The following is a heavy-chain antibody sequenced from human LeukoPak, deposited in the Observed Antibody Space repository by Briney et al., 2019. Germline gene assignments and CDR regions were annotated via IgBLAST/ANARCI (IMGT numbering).Heavy chain of an antibody. Sequence: SETLSLTCTVSGGSISGHYWTWIRQPPGKGLEWIGQIHYSGRPDYNPSLKSRVTISVDTSKNQLSLKVTSVTGADAAVYYCARFGVDYDMDVWGQGTTVTVSS. V-gene: IGHV4-59*11. CDR1: GGSISGHY. CDR2: IHYSGRP. D-gene: IGHD3-16*01. CDR3: ARFGVDYDMDV. J-gene: IGHJ6*02.